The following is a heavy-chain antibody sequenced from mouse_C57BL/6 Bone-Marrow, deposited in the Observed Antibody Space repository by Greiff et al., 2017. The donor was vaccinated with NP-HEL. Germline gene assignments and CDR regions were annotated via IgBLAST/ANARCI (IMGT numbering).Heavy chain of an antibody. Sequence: QVQLQQPGTELVKPGASVKLSCKASGYTFTSYWMHWVKQRPGQGLEWIGNINPSNGGTNYNEKFKSKATLTVDKSSSTAYMQLSSLTSEDSAVHYCARGRYYCYAMDYWGQGTSVTVSS. J-gene: IGHJ4*01. D-gene: IGHD2-14*01. V-gene: IGHV1-53*01. CDR3: ARGRYYCYAMDY. CDR1: GYTFTSYW. CDR2: INPSNGGT.